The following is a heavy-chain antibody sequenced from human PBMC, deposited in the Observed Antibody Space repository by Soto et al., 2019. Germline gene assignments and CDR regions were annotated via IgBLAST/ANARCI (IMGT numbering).Heavy chain of an antibody. Sequence: GGSLRLSCAASGFTFSSYWMSWVRQAPGKGLEWVANLKQDGSEKYYVDSVKGRFTISRDNAKNSLYLQMNSLRAEDTAVYYCAREDLVRGVTYLLTYYFDYWGQGTLVTVSS. J-gene: IGHJ4*02. D-gene: IGHD3-10*01. CDR1: GFTFSSYW. V-gene: IGHV3-7*01. CDR3: AREDLVRGVTYLLTYYFDY. CDR2: LKQDGSEK.